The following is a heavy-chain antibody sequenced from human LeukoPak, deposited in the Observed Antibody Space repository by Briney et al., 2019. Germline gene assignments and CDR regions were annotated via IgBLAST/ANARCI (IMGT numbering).Heavy chain of an antibody. Sequence: GGSLRLSCAASGFSFETYWMHWVRQVPGQGLVWVSRINSGGSTTNYADSVKGRFTISRDNAKNTLYLVMNSLRADDTAVYYCARDLVYTSGSSFTPTGTPGDYWGQGTLVTVSS. CDR1: GFSFETYW. V-gene: IGHV3-74*01. CDR2: INSGGSTT. D-gene: IGHD3-10*01. J-gene: IGHJ4*02. CDR3: ARDLVYTSGSSFTPTGTPGDY.